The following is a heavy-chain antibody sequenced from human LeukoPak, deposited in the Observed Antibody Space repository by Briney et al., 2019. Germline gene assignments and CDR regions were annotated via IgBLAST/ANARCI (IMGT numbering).Heavy chain of an antibody. CDR2: IRYDGSNE. V-gene: IGHV3-30*02. CDR1: GITFNSYG. D-gene: IGHD2-21*01. J-gene: IGHJ4*02. CDR3: CGDFDY. Sequence: GGSLRLSCAASGITFNSYGMHWVRQAPDKGLEGGAFIRYDGSNEYYVDSVKGRFTISRDNSKNTLYLQMNSLRGEDTAVYYCCGDFDYWGQGTLVTVSS.